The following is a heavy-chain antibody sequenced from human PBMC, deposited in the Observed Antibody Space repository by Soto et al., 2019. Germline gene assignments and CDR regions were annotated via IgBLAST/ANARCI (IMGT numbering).Heavy chain of an antibody. V-gene: IGHV1-69*04. J-gene: IGHJ4*02. Sequence: ASVKVSCKASGCTFSRYTISWVRQAPGQGLEWMGRIIPIIGIANYAQKRQGRGTITTDTSTSTAYMELRSLRSDDTAVYYWARDNIVVVPAAIGYWGQGTLVTVSS. CDR1: GCTFSRYT. D-gene: IGHD2-2*01. CDR3: ARDNIVVVPAAIGY. CDR2: IIPIIGIA.